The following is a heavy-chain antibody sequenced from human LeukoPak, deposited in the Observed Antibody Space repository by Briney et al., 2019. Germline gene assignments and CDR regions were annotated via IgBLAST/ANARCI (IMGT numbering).Heavy chain of an antibody. CDR1: GFTFSSYS. V-gene: IGHV3-48*01. J-gene: IGHJ5*02. CDR3: ARSLIAVAGANNWFDP. CDR2: ISSSSSTI. D-gene: IGHD6-19*01. Sequence: PGGSLRLSCAASGFTFSSYSMNWVRQAPGKGLEWVSYISSSSSTIYYADSVKGRFTISRDNAKNSLYLQMNSLRAEDTAVYYCARSLIAVAGANNWFDPWGQGTLVTVSS.